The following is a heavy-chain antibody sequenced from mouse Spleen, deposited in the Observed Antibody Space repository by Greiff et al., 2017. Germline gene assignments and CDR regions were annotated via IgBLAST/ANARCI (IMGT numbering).Heavy chain of an antibody. CDR3: ARPQTLYFDY. Sequence: EVMLVESGGDLVKPGGSLKLSCAASGFTFSSYGMSWVRQTPDKRLEWVATISSGGSYTYYPDSVKGRFTISRDNAKNTLYLQMSSLKSEDTAMYYCARPQTLYFDYWGQGTTLTVSS. CDR2: ISSGGSYT. V-gene: IGHV5-6*01. J-gene: IGHJ2*01. CDR1: GFTFSSYG.